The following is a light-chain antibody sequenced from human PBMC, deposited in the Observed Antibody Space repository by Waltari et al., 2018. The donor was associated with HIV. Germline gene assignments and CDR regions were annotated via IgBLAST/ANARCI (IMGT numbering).Light chain of an antibody. CDR2: KDS. CDR3: QSADSSGTYRV. Sequence: SYELTQPPSVSVSPGQTARITCSGDALPKQYAYWYHQKPGQAPVMVLSKDSERPSGIPERFSGSSSGTTVTLSISGVQAEDEADYYCQSADSSGTYRVFGGGTKLTVL. V-gene: IGLV3-25*03. J-gene: IGLJ3*02. CDR1: ALPKQY.